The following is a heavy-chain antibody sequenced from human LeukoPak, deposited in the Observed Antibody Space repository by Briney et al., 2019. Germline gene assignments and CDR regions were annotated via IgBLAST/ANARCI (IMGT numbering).Heavy chain of an antibody. V-gene: IGHV1-69*04. CDR2: IIPILGIA. Sequence: SVKVSCKASGGTFSSYAISWVRQAPGQGLEWMGSIIPILGIANYAQKFQGRVTITADKSTSTAYMELSSLRSEDTAVYYCVDTGEYYDSSGYYGGAFDIWGQGTMVTVSS. CDR3: VDTGEYYDSSGYYGGAFDI. CDR1: GGTFSSYA. J-gene: IGHJ3*02. D-gene: IGHD3-22*01.